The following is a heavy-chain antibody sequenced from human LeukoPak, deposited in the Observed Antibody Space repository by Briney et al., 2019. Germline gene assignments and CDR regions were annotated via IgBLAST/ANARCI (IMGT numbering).Heavy chain of an antibody. V-gene: IGHV3-48*02. Sequence: GGSLRLSCAASGLTVSSYSMNWVRQAPGKGLEWVSYISSSSSTIYYADSVKGRFTISRDNAKNSLCLQMNSLRDEDTAVYYCARARAPGRSGFDYWGQGTLVTVSS. J-gene: IGHJ4*02. CDR1: GLTVSSYS. CDR3: ARARAPGRSGFDY. CDR2: ISSSSSTI. D-gene: IGHD2-15*01.